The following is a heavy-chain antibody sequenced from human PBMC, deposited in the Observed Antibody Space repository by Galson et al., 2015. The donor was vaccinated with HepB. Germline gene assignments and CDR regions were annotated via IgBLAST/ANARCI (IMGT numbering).Heavy chain of an antibody. J-gene: IGHJ4*02. CDR3: ARDRSIYGGNLFDY. D-gene: IGHD4-23*01. CDR2: LNAANGNT. CDR1: GYTFSDYA. V-gene: IGHV1-3*01. Sequence: SCKASGYTFSDYAMHWVRQAPGQRLEWMGWLNAANGNTKYSQNFQGRVTITRDTTATTAYMELSSLRSEDTAVYYCARDRSIYGGNLFDYWGQGTLVTVSS.